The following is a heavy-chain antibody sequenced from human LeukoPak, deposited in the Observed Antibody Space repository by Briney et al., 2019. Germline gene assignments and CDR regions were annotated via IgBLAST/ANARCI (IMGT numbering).Heavy chain of an antibody. J-gene: IGHJ4*02. V-gene: IGHV3-66*01. CDR2: IYSGGST. CDR3: AKDNYDILTGYFN. Sequence: GGSLRLSCAASGFTVSTNYMSWVRQAPGKGLEWVSVIYSGGSTYYADSVRGRFTISRDNSKNTLYLQMNSLRAEDTAVYYCAKDNYDILTGYFNWGQGTLVTVSS. D-gene: IGHD3-9*01. CDR1: GFTVSTNY.